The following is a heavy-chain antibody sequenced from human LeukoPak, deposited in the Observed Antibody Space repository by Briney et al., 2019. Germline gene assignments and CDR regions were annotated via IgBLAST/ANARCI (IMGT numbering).Heavy chain of an antibody. D-gene: IGHD6-25*01. V-gene: IGHV3-7*03. Sequence: GGSLRLSCVVSGSTLSNYWMSWVRQAPGKGLEWVANIKQDESEKYYVDSVKGRFTISRDNAKNSLYLQMNSLRAEDTAVYYCAKDQRGLGTGDAFDIWGQGTMVTVSS. J-gene: IGHJ3*02. CDR3: AKDQRGLGTGDAFDI. CDR1: GSTLSNYW. CDR2: IKQDESEK.